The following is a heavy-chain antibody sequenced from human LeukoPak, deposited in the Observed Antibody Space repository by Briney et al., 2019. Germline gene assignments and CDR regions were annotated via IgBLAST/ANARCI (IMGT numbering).Heavy chain of an antibody. D-gene: IGHD4-17*01. CDR2: ISYDGSNK. V-gene: IGHV3-30-3*01. CDR3: ARDPSSSYGDLFDY. J-gene: IGHJ4*02. Sequence: GGSLRLSCAASGFTFSSYAMPWVRQAPGKGLEWVAVISYDGSNKYCADSVKGRFTISRDNSKNTLYLQMNSLRAEDTAVYYCARDPSSSYGDLFDYWGQGTLVTVSS. CDR1: GFTFSSYA.